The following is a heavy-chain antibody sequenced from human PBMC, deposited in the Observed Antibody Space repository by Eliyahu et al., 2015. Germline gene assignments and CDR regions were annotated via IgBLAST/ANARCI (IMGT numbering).Heavy chain of an antibody. Sequence: QVQLVQSGAEVKKPGASVKVSCKASGYTFTSYGISWVRQAPGQGLEWMGWISAYNGNTNYAQKLQGRVTMTTDTSTSTAYMELRSLRSDDTAVYYCARDPSGVLWFGELWNYGMDVWGQGTTVTVSS. D-gene: IGHD3-10*01. CDR2: ISAYNGNT. J-gene: IGHJ6*02. CDR1: GYTFTSYG. V-gene: IGHV1-18*01. CDR3: ARDPSGVLWFGELWNYGMDV.